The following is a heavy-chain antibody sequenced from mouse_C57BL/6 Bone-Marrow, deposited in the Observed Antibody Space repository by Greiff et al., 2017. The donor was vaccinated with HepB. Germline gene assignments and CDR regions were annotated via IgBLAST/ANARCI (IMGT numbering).Heavy chain of an antibody. V-gene: IGHV1-81*01. J-gene: IGHJ3*01. CDR3: ARGGLFAY. CDR1: GYTFTSYG. D-gene: IGHD3-3*01. Sequence: QVQLQQSGAELARPGASVKLSCKASGYTFTSYGISWVKQRTGQGLECIGEIYPRSGNTYYNEKFKGKATLTAYKSSSTAYMELRSLTSEDSAVYFCARGGLFAYWGQGTLVTVSA. CDR2: IYPRSGNT.